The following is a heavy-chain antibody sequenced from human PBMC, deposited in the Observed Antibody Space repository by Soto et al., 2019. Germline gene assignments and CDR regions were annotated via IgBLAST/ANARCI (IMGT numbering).Heavy chain of an antibody. D-gene: IGHD2-21*02. V-gene: IGHV1-3*01. Sequence: QVQLVQSGAEVKKPGASVKVSCKASGYTFTSYAMHWVRQAPGQRLEWMGWINAGNGNTKYSQKFQGRVTITRDTTARTASMELSSLRSEDTAVYYCARSIVVVTAADSWGQGTLVTVSS. CDR2: INAGNGNT. CDR1: GYTFTSYA. J-gene: IGHJ4*02. CDR3: ARSIVVVTAADS.